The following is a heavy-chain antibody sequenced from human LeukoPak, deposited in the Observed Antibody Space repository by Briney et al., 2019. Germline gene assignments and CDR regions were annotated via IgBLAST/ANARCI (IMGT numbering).Heavy chain of an antibody. CDR2: ISHSGST. CDR3: ARVNTPVATFDY. V-gene: IGHV4-38-2*02. Sequence: PSETLSLTCTVSGYSISSTYYGGWIRQPPGKGLEWIATISHSGSTYYHPSLKSRVAISIDTSKNQFSLKLSSVTVADTAIYYCARVNTPVATFDYWGQGTLVTVSS. D-gene: IGHD5-18*01. J-gene: IGHJ4*02. CDR1: GYSISSTYY.